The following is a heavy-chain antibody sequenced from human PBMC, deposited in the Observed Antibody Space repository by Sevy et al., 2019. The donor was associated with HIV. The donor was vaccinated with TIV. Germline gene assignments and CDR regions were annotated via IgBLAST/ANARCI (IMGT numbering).Heavy chain of an antibody. D-gene: IGHD3-10*01. V-gene: IGHV3-33*01. CDR1: GFTFSSYG. J-gene: IGHJ6*02. CDR3: ARDRAGLLWFGEPALRGMDV. Sequence: GGSLRLSCAASGFTFSSYGMHWVRQAPGKGLEWVAVIWYDGSNKYYADSVKGRFTISRDNSKNTLYLQMNSLRAEDTAVYYCARDRAGLLWFGEPALRGMDVWCQGTTVTVSS. CDR2: IWYDGSNK.